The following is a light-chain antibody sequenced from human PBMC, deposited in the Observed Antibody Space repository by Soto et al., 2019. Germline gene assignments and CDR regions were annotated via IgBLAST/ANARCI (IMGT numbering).Light chain of an antibody. CDR3: QQYVAPPPYP. Sequence: EIVLTQSPGTLSLSPGERATLSCRASQSVTNSYLAWYQQKPGQAPRLLIYAASSRATGIPDRFAGSVSGTDFTLTISRLEPEDFAVYYCQQYVAPPPYPFGQGTGLEIK. CDR2: AAS. J-gene: IGKJ2*01. CDR1: QSVTNSY. V-gene: IGKV3-20*01.